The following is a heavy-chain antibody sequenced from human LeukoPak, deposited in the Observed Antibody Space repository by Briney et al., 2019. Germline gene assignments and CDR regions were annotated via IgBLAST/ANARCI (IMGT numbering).Heavy chain of an antibody. V-gene: IGHV3-21*06. CDR3: AREVFWSGYFANLHFDY. CDR2: ISSTSRYI. Sequence: GGSLRLSCAASQFTFSSYNMNWVRQAPGKGLEWVSSISSTSRYIYYADSVKGRFTISRDNAKNSLFLQMNSLRAEDTAVYYCAREVFWSGYFANLHFDYWGRGTLVTVSS. J-gene: IGHJ4*02. CDR1: QFTFSSYN. D-gene: IGHD3-3*01.